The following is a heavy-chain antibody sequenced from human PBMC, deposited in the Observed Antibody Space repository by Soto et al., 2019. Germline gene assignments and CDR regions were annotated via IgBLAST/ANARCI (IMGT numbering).Heavy chain of an antibody. CDR1: GFTFRTYT. V-gene: IGHV3-21*01. CDR3: ARDRGYDAHDYYYNAMDV. J-gene: IGHJ6*02. Sequence: GGSLRLSCISSGFTFRTYTMNWVRQAPGKGLEWVSGIRGFSPYTFYAESVKGRFTISRDNAKNSLYLQMDRLRAEDTAVYYCARDRGYDAHDYYYNAMDVWGQGTTVTVSS. D-gene: IGHD3-10*01. CDR2: IRGFSPYT.